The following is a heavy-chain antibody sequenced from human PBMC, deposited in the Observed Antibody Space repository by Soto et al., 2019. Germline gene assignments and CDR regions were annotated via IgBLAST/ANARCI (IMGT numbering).Heavy chain of an antibody. CDR3: ARDMGDYDILTGYCLD. J-gene: IGHJ4*02. D-gene: IGHD3-9*01. CDR2: ISSSSSYI. CDR1: GFTFSSYS. Sequence: GGSLRLSCAASGFTFSSYSMNWVRQAPGKGLEWVSSISSSSSYIYYADSVKGRFTISRDNAKNSLYLQMNSLRAEDMAVYYCARDMGDYDILTGYCLDWGQGTLVTVSS. V-gene: IGHV3-21*01.